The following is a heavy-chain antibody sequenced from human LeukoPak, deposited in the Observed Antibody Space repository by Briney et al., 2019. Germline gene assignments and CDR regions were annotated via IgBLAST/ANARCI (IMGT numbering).Heavy chain of an antibody. Sequence: GGSLRLSCAASGLTFSTYSMNWVRQAPGKGLEWVAYISGSSSTIYYADSVKGRFTISRDNAKNSLYLQMNSLRAEDTAVYYCVLNYGSGSYYLPLWGQGTLVTVSS. D-gene: IGHD3-10*01. CDR2: ISGSSSTI. V-gene: IGHV3-48*04. CDR3: VLNYGSGSYYLPL. J-gene: IGHJ4*02. CDR1: GLTFSTYS.